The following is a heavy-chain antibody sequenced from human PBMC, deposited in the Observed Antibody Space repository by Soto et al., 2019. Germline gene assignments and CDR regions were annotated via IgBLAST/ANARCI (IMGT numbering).Heavy chain of an antibody. D-gene: IGHD2-21*02. CDR3: ARDPLYCGGDCYLWGMDV. CDR1: GFTFSSYG. Sequence: PGGSLRLSCAASGFTFSSYGMHWVRQAPGKGLEWVAFIWYDGSNKYYADSVKGRFTISRDYSKNTLYLQMNSLRAEDTAVYYCARDPLYCGGDCYLWGMDVWGQGTTVTVSS. CDR2: IWYDGSNK. J-gene: IGHJ6*02. V-gene: IGHV3-33*01.